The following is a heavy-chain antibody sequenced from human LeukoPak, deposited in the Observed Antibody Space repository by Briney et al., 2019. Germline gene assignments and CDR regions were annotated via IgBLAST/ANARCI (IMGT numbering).Heavy chain of an antibody. J-gene: IGHJ4*02. CDR1: GFTFSNAW. D-gene: IGHD4-17*01. CDR2: IKSKTDGGTT. CDR3: AKDLYGDYDNDY. Sequence: GGSLRLSCAASGFTFSNAWMSWVRQAPGKGLEWVGRIKSKTDGGTTDYAAPVKGRFTISRDDSKNTLYLQMNSLRAEDTAVYYCAKDLYGDYDNDYWGQGTLVTVSS. V-gene: IGHV3-15*01.